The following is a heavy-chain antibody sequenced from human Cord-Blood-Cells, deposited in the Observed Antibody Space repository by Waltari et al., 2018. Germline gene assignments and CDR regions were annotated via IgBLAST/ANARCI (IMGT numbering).Heavy chain of an antibody. CDR3: ARARGIAAAGSWFDP. J-gene: IGHJ5*02. CDR2: INPNSGGT. V-gene: IGHV1-2*04. D-gene: IGHD6-13*01. Sequence: QVQLVQSGAEVKKPGASVKVSCKASGYTFTGYYMHWVRQAPGQGLEGMGWINPNSGGTNYAQKFQGWVTMTRDTSISTAYMELSRLRSDDTAVYYCARARGIAAAGSWFDPWGQGTLVTVSS. CDR1: GYTFTGYY.